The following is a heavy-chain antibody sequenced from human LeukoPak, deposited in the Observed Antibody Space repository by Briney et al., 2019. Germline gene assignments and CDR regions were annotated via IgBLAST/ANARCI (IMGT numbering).Heavy chain of an antibody. D-gene: IGHD2-15*01. Sequence: GGSLRLSCAASGFTFSTYAMSWVRQAPGKGLEWVSGISVSGGTTHYADPVKGRFTISRDNSKNTLYLQMNSLRAEDTAVYYCAKGWTKYCSGGSCYSPLYYFDYWGQGTLVTVSS. J-gene: IGHJ4*02. CDR2: ISVSGGTT. CDR3: AKGWTKYCSGGSCYSPLYYFDY. V-gene: IGHV3-23*01. CDR1: GFTFSTYA.